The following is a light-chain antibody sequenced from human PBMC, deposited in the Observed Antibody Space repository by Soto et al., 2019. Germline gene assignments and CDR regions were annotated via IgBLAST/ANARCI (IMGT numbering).Light chain of an antibody. J-gene: IGKJ4*01. Sequence: DIQMTQSPSSLSASVGDRVTITCRASQNINSCLNWYQQRPGIAPQLLIYTASELESGVPSRFSGRGSGTDFTLTISSLQPEDFATYYCEQSYNSPLTFGGGTNVEIK. CDR2: TAS. V-gene: IGKV1-39*01. CDR1: QNINSC. CDR3: EQSYNSPLT.